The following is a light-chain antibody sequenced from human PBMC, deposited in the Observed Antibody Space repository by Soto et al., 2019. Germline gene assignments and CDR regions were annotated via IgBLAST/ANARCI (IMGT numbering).Light chain of an antibody. Sequence: DIQLTQSPSSLSASVGDRVTITCRASQSISTSLNWYQQKPGKAPNHLIFTSSNLESGVPSRFSGSGSGTDFTLTISSLQPEDFATYFCQQGYSRPRTFGQGTKVEIK. CDR3: QQGYSRPRT. CDR2: TSS. V-gene: IGKV1-39*01. CDR1: QSISTS. J-gene: IGKJ1*01.